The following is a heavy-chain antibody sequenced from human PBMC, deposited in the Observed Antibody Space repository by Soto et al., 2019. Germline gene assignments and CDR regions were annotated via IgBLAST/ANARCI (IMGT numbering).Heavy chain of an antibody. CDR1: GFTFTNYA. J-gene: IGHJ6*02. V-gene: IGHV3-30-3*01. CDR2: ISYDGSNM. D-gene: IGHD3-16*01. Sequence: QVQLEESGGGVVQPGRSLRLSCAASGFTFTNYAIHWVRQAPGKGLQWVAVISYDGSNMYYADSVKGRFTVSRDNSKRTVYLQMDSLRVEDTAVYYCAREWGEDGPYYHYGMDVWGPGTTVTVSS. CDR3: AREWGEDGPYYHYGMDV.